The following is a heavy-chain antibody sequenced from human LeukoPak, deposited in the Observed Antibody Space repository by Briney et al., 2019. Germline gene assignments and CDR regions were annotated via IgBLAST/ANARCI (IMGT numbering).Heavy chain of an antibody. Sequence: GGSLRLSCAASGFTFNTFNMNWVRRAPGKGLEWVSSITSGGDYIYYADSVKGRFTTSRDNAKNSLSLQLNSLRVEDTAVYYCARRYYGPYWYFDLWGRGTLVTVSS. CDR1: GFTFNTFN. V-gene: IGHV3-21*01. D-gene: IGHD3-3*01. CDR2: ITSGGDYI. J-gene: IGHJ2*01. CDR3: ARRYYGPYWYFDL.